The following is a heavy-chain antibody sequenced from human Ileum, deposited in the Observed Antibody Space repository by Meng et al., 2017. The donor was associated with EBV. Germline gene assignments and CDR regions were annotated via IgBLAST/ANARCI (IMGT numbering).Heavy chain of an antibody. CDR2: IDSGSTTI. D-gene: IGHD4-17*01. CDR1: GFTLGDYY. J-gene: IGHJ4*02. V-gene: IGHV3-11*01. CDR3: ARENYGSDY. Sequence: QVQLVGCGGGLVKPGGSLRLSCVASGFTLGDYYMGWTRQAPGKGLEWISYIDSGSTTINYADSVKGRFTISRDNAMNTLYLEMNYLRADDTAVYYCARENYGSDYWGQGTLVTVSS.